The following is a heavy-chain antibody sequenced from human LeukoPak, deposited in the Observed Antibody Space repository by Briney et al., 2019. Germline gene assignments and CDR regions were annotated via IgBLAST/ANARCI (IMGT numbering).Heavy chain of an antibody. D-gene: IGHD6-13*01. CDR2: INPNSGGT. V-gene: IGHV1-2*02. Sequence: ASVRVSSKASGYTFTGYYMHWVRQAPGQGREWMGWINPNSGGTNYAQRFQGRVTMTRDTSISTAYMELSRLRSDDTAVYYCARDSSSWFDYWGQGTLVTVSS. CDR1: GYTFTGYY. J-gene: IGHJ4*02. CDR3: ARDSSSWFDY.